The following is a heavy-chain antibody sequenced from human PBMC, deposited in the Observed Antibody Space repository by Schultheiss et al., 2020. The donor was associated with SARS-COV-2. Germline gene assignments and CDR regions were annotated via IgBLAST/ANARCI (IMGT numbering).Heavy chain of an antibody. CDR2: INHSGST. V-gene: IGHV4-61*08. J-gene: IGHJ5*02. D-gene: IGHD1/OR15-1a*01. Sequence: SETLSLTCTVSGGSISSGGYYWSWIRQPPGKGLEWIGEINHSGSTNYNPSLKSRVTISVDTSKNQFSLKLSSVTAADTAVYYCTRHVYTNNPDNWFDPWGQGTLVTVSS. CDR1: GGSISSGGYY. CDR3: TRHVYTNNPDNWFDP.